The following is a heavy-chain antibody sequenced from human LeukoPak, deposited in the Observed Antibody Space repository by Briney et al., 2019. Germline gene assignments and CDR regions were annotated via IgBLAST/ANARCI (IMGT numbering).Heavy chain of an antibody. CDR1: GFTFSSYE. CDR3: ARDAGQEASWYGEQLDY. V-gene: IGHV3-48*03. J-gene: IGHJ4*02. D-gene: IGHD3-10*01. CDR2: ISSSGSTI. Sequence: PGGSLRLSCAASGFTFSSYEMNWVRQAPGKGLEWVSYISSSGSTIYYADSVKGRFTISRDNAKNSLYLQMNSLRAEDTAVYYCARDAGQEASWYGEQLDYWGQETLVTVSS.